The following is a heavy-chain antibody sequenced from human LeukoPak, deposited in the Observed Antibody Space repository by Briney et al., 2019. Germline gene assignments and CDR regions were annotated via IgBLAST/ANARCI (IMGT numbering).Heavy chain of an antibody. J-gene: IGHJ4*02. V-gene: IGHV1-18*01. CDR3: AKGPLGRGWYYFDY. CDR1: GYTFTSYG. Sequence: ASVKVSCKASGYTFTSYGISWVRQAPGQGLEWMGWISAYNGNTNYAQKLQGRVTMTTDTSTSTAYMELRSLRSDDTAVYYCAKGPLGRGWYYFDYWGQGTLVTVSS. CDR2: ISAYNGNT. D-gene: IGHD6-19*01.